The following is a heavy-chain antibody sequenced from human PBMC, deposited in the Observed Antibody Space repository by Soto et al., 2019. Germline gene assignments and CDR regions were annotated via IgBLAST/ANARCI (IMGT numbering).Heavy chain of an antibody. D-gene: IGHD7-27*01. Sequence: SETLSLTCTVSGGSISSYYWSWIRQPPGKGLEWIGYIYYSGSTNYNPSLKSRVTISVDTSKNQFSLKLSSVTAADTAVYYCASFLGIWYMDVWGKGTTVTVSS. CDR1: GGSISSYY. CDR3: ASFLGIWYMDV. CDR2: IYYSGST. J-gene: IGHJ6*03. V-gene: IGHV4-59*01.